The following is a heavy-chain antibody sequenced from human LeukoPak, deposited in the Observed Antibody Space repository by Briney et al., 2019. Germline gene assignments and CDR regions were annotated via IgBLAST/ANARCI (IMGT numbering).Heavy chain of an antibody. V-gene: IGHV5-51*01. J-gene: IGHJ4*02. CDR3: ARSGSSDSHFDY. CDR2: TYLGDSDT. D-gene: IGHD1-26*01. Sequence: GESLKISCKGSGYSFTSYWIAWVRQIPGKGLEWMGITYLGDSDTRYSPSFQGQVTISADKSISTAYLQWSSLKASDTAMYYCARSGSSDSHFDYWGRGTLVTVSS. CDR1: GYSFTSYW.